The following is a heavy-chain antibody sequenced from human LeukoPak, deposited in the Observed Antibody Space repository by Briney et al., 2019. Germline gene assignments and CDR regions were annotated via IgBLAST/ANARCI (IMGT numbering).Heavy chain of an antibody. D-gene: IGHD6-19*01. CDR3: ARVPNREQWLVNDAFDI. V-gene: IGHV3-21*04. CDR1: GFTFSSYS. CDR2: ISSSSSYI. J-gene: IGHJ3*02. Sequence: GGSLRLSCAASGFTFSSYSMNWVRQAPGKGLEWVSSISSSSSYIYYADSVKGRFTISRDNAKNSLYLQMNSLGAEDTAVYYCARVPNREQWLVNDAFDIWGQGTMVTVSS.